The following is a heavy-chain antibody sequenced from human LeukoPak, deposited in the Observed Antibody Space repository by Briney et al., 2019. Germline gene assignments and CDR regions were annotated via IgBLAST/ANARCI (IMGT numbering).Heavy chain of an antibody. CDR1: GFSLSNYA. CDR3: AKGAYDYVEIGYFGH. J-gene: IGHJ4*02. CDR2: IIASSGST. V-gene: IGHV3-23*01. D-gene: IGHD5-12*01. Sequence: PGGSLRLSCAPSGFSLSNYAMSWVRQAPGKGLEWVSLIIASSGSTVYADSVKGRFTISRDNSKNTLYLQMNSLRAEDTAVYYCAKGAYDYVEIGYFGHWGQGTLVTVSS.